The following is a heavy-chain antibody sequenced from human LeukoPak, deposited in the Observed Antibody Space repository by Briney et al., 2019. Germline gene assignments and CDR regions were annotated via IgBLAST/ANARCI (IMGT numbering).Heavy chain of an antibody. CDR1: GYTFTGYY. D-gene: IGHD3-10*01. V-gene: IGHV1-2*02. CDR2: INPNSGGT. Sequence: ASVKVPCKASGYTFTGYYMHWVRQAPGQGLEWMGWINPNSGGTNYAQKFQGRVTMTRDTSISTAYMELSGLRSDDTAVYYCATLWFGELLSIDYWGQGTLVTVSS. J-gene: IGHJ4*02. CDR3: ATLWFGELLSIDY.